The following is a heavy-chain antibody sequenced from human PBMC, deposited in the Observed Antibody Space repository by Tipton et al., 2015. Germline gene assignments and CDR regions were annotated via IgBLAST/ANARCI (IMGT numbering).Heavy chain of an antibody. D-gene: IGHD3-22*01. V-gene: IGHV4-55*02. J-gene: IGHJ4*02. CDR2: IHHGGTT. CDR1: GDSISSSSW. CDR3: ARFDSYYYDSNDY. Sequence: TLSLTCTVSGDSISSSSWWTWVRQPPGKGLEWIGEIHHGGTTNYNPSLNSRVTMSVDTSKNQFYLDLTSVTAADTAIYYCARFDSYYYDSNDYWGQGTLVTVSS.